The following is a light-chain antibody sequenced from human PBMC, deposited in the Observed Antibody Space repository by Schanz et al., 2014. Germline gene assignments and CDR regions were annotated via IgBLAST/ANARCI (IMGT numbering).Light chain of an antibody. CDR3: LSYDTSRHWV. J-gene: IGLJ3*02. Sequence: QSVLTQPPSVSGAPGQRVTISCTGSSSNIGAGYDVHWYQQLPGTAPKLLIYGNSNRPSGVPDRFSGSKSGTSASLAITGLQAEDGADYYCLSYDTSRHWVFGGGTKLTVL. CDR2: GNS. CDR1: SSNIGAGYD. V-gene: IGLV1-40*01.